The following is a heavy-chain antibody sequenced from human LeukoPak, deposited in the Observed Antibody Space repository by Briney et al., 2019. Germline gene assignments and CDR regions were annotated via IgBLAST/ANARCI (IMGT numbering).Heavy chain of an antibody. CDR3: ARVKASSTSWTFDQ. CDR1: GGSTNSYY. V-gene: IGHV4-4*07. D-gene: IGHD2-2*01. CDR2: IYSSGST. J-gene: IGHJ4*02. Sequence: SETLSLTCSVSGGSTNSYYWSWIRQSGGKGLEWIGRIYSSGSTVYNPSLNSRLTMSIDTSKNQFSLTLKSVTATDTAVYYCARVKASSTSWTFDQWGQGALVTVPS.